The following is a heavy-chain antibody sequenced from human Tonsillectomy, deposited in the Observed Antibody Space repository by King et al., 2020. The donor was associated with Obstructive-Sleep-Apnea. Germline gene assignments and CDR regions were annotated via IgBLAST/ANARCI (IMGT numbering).Heavy chain of an antibody. J-gene: IGHJ4*02. CDR2: IYYSGST. V-gene: IGHV4-59*01. CDR3: AGGYRGAVAGISGVY. D-gene: IGHD6-19*01. Sequence: VQLQESGPGLVKPSETLSLTCTVSGGSISSYYWSWIRQPPGKGLEWIGYIYYSGSTNYNPSLKSRVTISVDTSKNQFSLKLSSVTAADTAVYYCAGGYRGAVAGISGVYWGQGTLVIVSS. CDR1: GGSISSYY.